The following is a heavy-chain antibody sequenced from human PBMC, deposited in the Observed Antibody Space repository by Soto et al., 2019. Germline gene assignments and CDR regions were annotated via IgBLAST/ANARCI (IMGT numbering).Heavy chain of an antibody. V-gene: IGHV4-4*02. Sequence: SETLSLTCAVSGGSISSSNWWSWVRQPPGKGLEWIGEIYHSGSTNYNPSLKSRVTISVDKSKNQFSLKLSSVTAADTAVYYCARDNYGSGPKSGGMDVWGQGTTVTVSS. CDR3: ARDNYGSGPKSGGMDV. CDR1: GGSISSSNW. D-gene: IGHD3-10*01. J-gene: IGHJ6*02. CDR2: IYHSGST.